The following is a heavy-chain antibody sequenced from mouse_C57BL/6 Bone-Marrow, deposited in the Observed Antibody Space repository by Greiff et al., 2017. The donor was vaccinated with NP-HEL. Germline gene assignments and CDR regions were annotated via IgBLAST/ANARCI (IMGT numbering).Heavy chain of an antibody. CDR2: IYPGSGST. J-gene: IGHJ3*01. V-gene: IGHV1-55*01. CDR1: GYTFTSYW. CDR3: ACGEGFAY. Sequence: QVQLQQPGAELVKPGASVKLSCKASGYTFTSYWITWVKQRPGQGLEWIGDIYPGSGSTYYTEKFKSKATLTVDTSSSTAYLQLSRLTSEDSAVYYCACGEGFAYWGQGTLVTVSA.